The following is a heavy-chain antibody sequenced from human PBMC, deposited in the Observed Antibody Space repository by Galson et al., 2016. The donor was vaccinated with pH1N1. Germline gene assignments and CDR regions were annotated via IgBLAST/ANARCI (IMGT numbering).Heavy chain of an antibody. D-gene: IGHD3-10*01. V-gene: IGHV2-5*02. CDR2: IYWDDDK. CDR3: AHVYDDSDTGGSFDP. J-gene: IGHJ5*02. CDR1: GFSLSTSGVG. Sequence: PALVKPTQTLTLTCTFSGFSLSTSGVGVGWIRQPPGKALEWLALIYWDDDKRYSPSLKSRLTITKDTSKNQVVLTMTNMDPVDTATYYCAHVYDDSDTGGSFDPWGQGTLVTVSS.